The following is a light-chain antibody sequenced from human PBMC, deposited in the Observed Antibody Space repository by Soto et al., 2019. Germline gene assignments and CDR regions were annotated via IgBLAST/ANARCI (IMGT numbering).Light chain of an antibody. Sequence: DIVLTQSPGTLSLSPGQRATLSCRASQSVSSNYLAWYPQRPGQAPRLLIYGASTRATGIPDRFSGSGSGTVFPLTIRILEPEDFSVYYCQQYGILSWTFGQGTKVEIK. CDR2: GAS. CDR3: QQYGILSWT. CDR1: QSVSSNY. V-gene: IGKV3-20*01. J-gene: IGKJ1*01.